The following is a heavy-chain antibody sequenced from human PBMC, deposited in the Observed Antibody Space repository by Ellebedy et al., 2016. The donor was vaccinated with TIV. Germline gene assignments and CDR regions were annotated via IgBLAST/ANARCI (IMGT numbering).Heavy chain of an antibody. V-gene: IGHV5-51*01. Sequence: GESLKISCEASGYNFSIYWLGWVRQMPGKGLESLGVIYPGDSDTKYSPSFHGQVTISADKSINTAYLQWSSLKASDTAMYYCARQGERPFDFWGQGTLVTVSS. CDR2: IYPGDSDT. CDR3: ARQGERPFDF. CDR1: GYNFSIYW. J-gene: IGHJ4*02. D-gene: IGHD1-1*01.